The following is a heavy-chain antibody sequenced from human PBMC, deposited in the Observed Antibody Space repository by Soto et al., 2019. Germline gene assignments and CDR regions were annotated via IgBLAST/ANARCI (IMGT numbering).Heavy chain of an antibody. D-gene: IGHD1-26*01. CDR2: IYYSGTT. CDR1: GYSISSSNW. CDR3: ARREIQGPIDY. Sequence: QVQLQESGPGLVKPSDTLSLTCAVSGYSISSSNWWGWIRQPPGKGLEWIGYIYYSGTTYYNPSPTSXXSXSEXTYKHQFSLKLTSVTDVDTAVYYWARREIQGPIDYWGQGTLVTVSS. J-gene: IGHJ4*02. V-gene: IGHV4-28*01.